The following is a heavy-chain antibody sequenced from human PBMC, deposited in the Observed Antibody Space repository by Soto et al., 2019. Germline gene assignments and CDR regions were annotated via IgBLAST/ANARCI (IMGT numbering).Heavy chain of an antibody. Sequence: GGSLRLSCAASGFTFSNAWMNWVRQAPGKGLEWVGRIKSKTDGGTTDYAAPVKGRFTISRDDSKNTLYLQMSSLRAEDTAVYYCARDQPFLQQLVPSYYYYGMDVWGQGTTVNVSS. CDR2: IKSKTDGGTT. J-gene: IGHJ6*02. CDR1: GFTFSNAW. D-gene: IGHD6-13*01. CDR3: ARDQPFLQQLVPSYYYYGMDV. V-gene: IGHV3-15*07.